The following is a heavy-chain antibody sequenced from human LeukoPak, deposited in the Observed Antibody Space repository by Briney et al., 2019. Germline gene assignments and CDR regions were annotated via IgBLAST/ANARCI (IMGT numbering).Heavy chain of an antibody. Sequence: PSETLSLTCAVYGGSFSGYYWGWIRQPPGKGLEWIGEINHSGGTNYNPSLKSRVTISVDTSKNQFSLKLSSVTAADTAVYYCARALVATRPFDYWGQGTLVTVSS. J-gene: IGHJ4*02. D-gene: IGHD5-12*01. V-gene: IGHV4-34*01. CDR2: INHSGGT. CDR1: GGSFSGYY. CDR3: ARALVATRPFDY.